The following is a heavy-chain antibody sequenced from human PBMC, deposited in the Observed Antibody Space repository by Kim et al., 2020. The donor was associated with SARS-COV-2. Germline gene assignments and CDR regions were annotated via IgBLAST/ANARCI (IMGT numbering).Heavy chain of an antibody. CDR1: GYTFTGYY. D-gene: IGHD3-10*01. Sequence: ASVKVSCKASGYTFTGYYMHWVRQAPGQGLEWMGWINPNSGDTNYAQKFQGRVTMTRDTSISTAYMELSRLRSDDTAVYYCARDAVLLWFGELPDWYFDLWGRGTLVTVSS. V-gene: IGHV1-2*02. CDR2: INPNSGDT. CDR3: ARDAVLLWFGELPDWYFDL. J-gene: IGHJ2*01.